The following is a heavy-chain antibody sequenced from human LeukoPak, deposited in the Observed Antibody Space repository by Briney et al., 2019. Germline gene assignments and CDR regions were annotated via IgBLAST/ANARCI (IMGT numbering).Heavy chain of an antibody. V-gene: IGHV3-21*01. D-gene: IGHD1-1*01. Sequence: GGSLRLSCAASGFTFSSYSMNWVRQAPGKGLEWVSSISRSSSYIYYADSVKGRFTISRDNAKNSLYLQMNSLRAEDTAVYYCARAYNWNDPSPFDYWGQGTLVTVSS. CDR2: ISRSSSYI. CDR1: GFTFSSYS. CDR3: ARAYNWNDPSPFDY. J-gene: IGHJ4*02.